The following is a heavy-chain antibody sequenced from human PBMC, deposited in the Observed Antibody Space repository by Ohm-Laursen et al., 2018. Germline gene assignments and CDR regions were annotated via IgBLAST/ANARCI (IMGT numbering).Heavy chain of an antibody. V-gene: IGHV3-48*01. J-gene: IGHJ4*02. CDR3: ARDRIAARRGDFDY. D-gene: IGHD6-6*01. CDR1: GFTFNRHG. Sequence: SLRLSCAASGFTFNRHGMNWVRQAPGKGLQWVSYIDTSSRGIYSADSVKGRFTISRDNAKNSLYLQMNSLRAEDTAVYYCARDRIAARRGDFDYWGQGTLVTVSS. CDR2: IDTSSRGI.